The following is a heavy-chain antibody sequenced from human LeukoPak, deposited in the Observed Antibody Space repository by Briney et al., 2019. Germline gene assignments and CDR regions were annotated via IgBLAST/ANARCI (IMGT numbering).Heavy chain of an antibody. V-gene: IGHV3-23*01. CDR3: ARGIYDYALDF. CDR2: ISASGSNT. D-gene: IGHD4/OR15-4a*01. Sequence: PGGSLRLSCAASGFTFNNHAMTWVRQAPGKGLEWVSLISASGSNTYYAGSVKGRLIISRDNSKNTLNLQMSNLRAEGTALYYCARGIYDYALDFWGQGALVTVSS. J-gene: IGHJ4*02. CDR1: GFTFNNHA.